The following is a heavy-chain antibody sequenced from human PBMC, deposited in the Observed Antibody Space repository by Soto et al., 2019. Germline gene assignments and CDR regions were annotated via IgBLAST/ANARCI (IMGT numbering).Heavy chain of an antibody. J-gene: IGHJ4*02. Sequence: PEGALWVSCLEPGFGSASFDMNWVRQTPAKGLEWVGGISYNGKKKYYGDSVTGRSTISRDNLKNTLFLQLNHVKVEDSALYFCAKNSAPITMERGVFDVWRQGMLVIVSS. CDR1: GFGSASFD. V-gene: IGHV3-30*18. CDR2: ISYNGKKK. CDR3: AKNSAPITMERGVFDV. D-gene: IGHD3-10*01.